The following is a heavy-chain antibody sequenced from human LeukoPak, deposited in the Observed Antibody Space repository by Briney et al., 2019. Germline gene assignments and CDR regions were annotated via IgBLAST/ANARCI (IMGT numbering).Heavy chain of an antibody. CDR1: GRCFSGYY. J-gene: IGHJ4*02. CDR3: ARGHSSGWYYY. CDR2: INHSGST. Sequence: SETLSLTCAVYGRCFSGYYWSWIRQPPGKGLEWIGEINHSGSTNYNPSLKSRVTISVDTSKNQFSLKLSSVTAADTAVYYCARGHSSGWYYYWGQGTLVTVSS. V-gene: IGHV4-34*01. D-gene: IGHD6-19*01.